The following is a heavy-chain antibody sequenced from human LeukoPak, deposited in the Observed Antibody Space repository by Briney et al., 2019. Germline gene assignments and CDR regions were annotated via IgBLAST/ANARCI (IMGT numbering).Heavy chain of an antibody. CDR3: ARGAARYFQH. Sequence: SETLSLTCAVYGGSFSGYYWSWIRQPPGKGLEWIGEINHSGSTNYNPSIKSRVTISVDTSKNQFSLKLSSVTAADTAVYYCARGAARYFQHWGQGTLVTVSS. D-gene: IGHD6-6*01. CDR1: GGSFSGYY. CDR2: INHSGST. V-gene: IGHV4-34*01. J-gene: IGHJ1*01.